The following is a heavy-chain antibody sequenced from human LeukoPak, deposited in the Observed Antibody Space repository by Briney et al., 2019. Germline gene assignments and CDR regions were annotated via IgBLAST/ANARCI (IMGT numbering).Heavy chain of an antibody. Sequence: GGSLRLSCAASGFTSSSYWMSWVRQAPGKGLEWVANIKQDGSEKYYVDSVKGRFTISRDNAKNSLYLQMNSLRAEDTAVYYCARAPVVVDFDYWGQGTLVTVSS. CDR3: ARAPVVVDFDY. J-gene: IGHJ4*02. CDR2: IKQDGSEK. D-gene: IGHD2-15*01. CDR1: GFTSSSYW. V-gene: IGHV3-7*03.